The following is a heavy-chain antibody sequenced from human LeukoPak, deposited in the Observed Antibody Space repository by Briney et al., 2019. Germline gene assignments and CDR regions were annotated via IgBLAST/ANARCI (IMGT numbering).Heavy chain of an antibody. CDR3: AKRIGSCNSISCLYFDH. CDR1: GFTFSNYA. Sequence: PGGSLRLSCAASGFTFSNYAMSWVRQALGKGLEWVSTVSGSGGSTYYADSVKGRFTISRDNSKNTLYLQMNSLRAEDTAVYYCAKRIGSCNSISCLYFDHWGQGALVTVSS. J-gene: IGHJ4*02. D-gene: IGHD2-2*01. V-gene: IGHV3-23*01. CDR2: VSGSGGST.